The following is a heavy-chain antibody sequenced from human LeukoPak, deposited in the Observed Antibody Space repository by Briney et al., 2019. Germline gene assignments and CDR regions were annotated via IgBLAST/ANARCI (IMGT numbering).Heavy chain of an antibody. J-gene: IGHJ6*02. V-gene: IGHV3-23*01. CDR2: ISAGGVDT. Sequence: GGSLRLSCAASGFTVSNYAMTWVRQAPGKGLEWVSAISAGGVDTFYADSVRGRFTISRDNSKSTLYLQMNSLGAEDTAVYYCARVNGVVPAAAYYYYYGMDVRGQGTTVTVSS. CDR1: GFTVSNYA. D-gene: IGHD2-2*01. CDR3: ARVNGVVPAAAYYYYYGMDV.